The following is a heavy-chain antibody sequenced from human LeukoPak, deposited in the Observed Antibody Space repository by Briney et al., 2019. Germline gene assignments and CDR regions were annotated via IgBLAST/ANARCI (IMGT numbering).Heavy chain of an antibody. J-gene: IGHJ3*02. CDR2: IYYSGNA. CDR1: SGSISSYY. V-gene: IGHV4-59*01. D-gene: IGHD3-16*01. Sequence: SETLSLTCTVPSGSISSYYWSWIRQSPGKGLEWVGSIYYSGNANYNPSLKSRVTISIDTSKNQFSLKLSSVTAADTAVYYCARVKLSYANDLSTFDIWGQGTMVTVSS. CDR3: ARVKLSYANDLSTFDI.